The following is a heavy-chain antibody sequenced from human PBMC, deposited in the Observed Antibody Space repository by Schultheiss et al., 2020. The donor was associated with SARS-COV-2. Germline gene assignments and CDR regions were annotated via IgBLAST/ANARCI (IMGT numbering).Heavy chain of an antibody. CDR1: GGSFSGYY. CDR2: INHSGST. Sequence: SETLSLTCAVYGGSFSGYYWSWIRQPPGKGLEWIGEINHSGSTYYNPSLKSRVTISVDTSKNQFSLKLSSVTAADTAVYYCARHSPSWSPAAIPGWFDPWGQGTLVTVSS. V-gene: IGHV4-34*01. J-gene: IGHJ5*02. D-gene: IGHD2-2*02. CDR3: ARHSPSWSPAAIPGWFDP.